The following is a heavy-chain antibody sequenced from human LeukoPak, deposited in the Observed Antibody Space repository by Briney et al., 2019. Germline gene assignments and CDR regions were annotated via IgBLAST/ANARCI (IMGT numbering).Heavy chain of an antibody. CDR2: INPNSGGT. J-gene: IGHJ4*02. V-gene: IGHV1-2*02. Sequence: ASVKVSCKASGYTFTGYYMHWVRQAPGQGLEWMGWINPNSGGTNYAQKFQGRVTITRDTSISTAYMELSRLRSDDTAVYYCARAAMGDYGDYVLDYWGQGTLVTVSS. CDR3: ARAAMGDYGDYVLDY. CDR1: GYTFTGYY. D-gene: IGHD4-17*01.